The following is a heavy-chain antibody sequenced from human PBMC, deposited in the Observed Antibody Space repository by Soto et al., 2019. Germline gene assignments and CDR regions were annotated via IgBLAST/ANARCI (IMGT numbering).Heavy chain of an antibody. D-gene: IGHD2-15*01. CDR1: GGTFSSYA. CDR2: IIPIFGTA. J-gene: IGHJ4*02. CDR3: ARESRYCSGGSCYFLPGIDY. V-gene: IGHV1-69*12. Sequence: QVQLVQSGAEVKKPGSSVKVSCKASGGTFSSYAISWVRQAPGQGLEWMGGIIPIFGTANYAQKFQGRVTYPGDDSASLAHMELSSVRSADTAVYYCARESRYCSGGSCYFLPGIDYWGQGTLVSFSS.